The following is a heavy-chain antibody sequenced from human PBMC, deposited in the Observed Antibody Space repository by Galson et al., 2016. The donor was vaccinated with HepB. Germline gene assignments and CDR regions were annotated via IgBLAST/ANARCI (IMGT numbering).Heavy chain of an antibody. CDR1: GYSFSNYW. V-gene: IGHV5-51*01. CDR2: IYPDDSNI. CDR3: ARHREAKTYNWCDFDY. Sequence: QSGAEVKKPGESLKISCRGSGYSFSNYWIGWVRQMPGKGLEWMGIIYPDDSNIRYSPSFQGQITISADKSISTAYLQWSSLKASDTAMYYCARHREAKTYNWCDFDYWGQGTLVTVSS. D-gene: IGHD1-1*01. J-gene: IGHJ4*02.